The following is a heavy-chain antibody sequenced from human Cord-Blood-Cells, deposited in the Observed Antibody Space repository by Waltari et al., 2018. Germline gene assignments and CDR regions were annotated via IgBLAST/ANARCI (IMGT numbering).Heavy chain of an antibody. Sequence: QVQLQESGPGLVKPSETLSLTCTVSGGSISSYYWSWIRQLAGKGLEWIGRIYTSGGTNYNASLKSRVTMSVDTSTKQFSLKLSSVNAADTAVYYCARETVGYCSSTSCYWFDPWGQGTLVTVSS. CDR2: IYTSGGT. V-gene: IGHV4-4*07. J-gene: IGHJ5*02. D-gene: IGHD2-2*01. CDR3: ARETVGYCSSTSCYWFDP. CDR1: GGSISSYY.